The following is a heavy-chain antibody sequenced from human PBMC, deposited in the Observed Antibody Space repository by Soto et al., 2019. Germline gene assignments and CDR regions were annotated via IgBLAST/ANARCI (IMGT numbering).Heavy chain of an antibody. V-gene: IGHV3-23*01. CDR3: AKEGVDTVSGVVIIDFFEY. CDR1: GFTFSSYA. Sequence: GGSLRLSCAASGFTFSSYAMTWVRQAPGKGLEWVSTISGRDESTHYADSVKGRFTISRDNSKNTLFLQMNSLRAEDTAVYYCAKEGVDTVSGVVIIDFFEYWGQGTLVTVSS. D-gene: IGHD3-3*01. J-gene: IGHJ4*02. CDR2: ISGRDEST.